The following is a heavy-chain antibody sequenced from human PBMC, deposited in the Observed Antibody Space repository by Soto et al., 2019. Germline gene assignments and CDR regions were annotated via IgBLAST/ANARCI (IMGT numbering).Heavy chain of an antibody. J-gene: IGHJ6*02. CDR3: AKEGGNHYYYYAMDV. D-gene: IGHD1-26*01. CDR1: GGGIARNSAV. V-gene: IGHV6-1*01. CDR2: TFYRSKWYN. Sequence: SQTPSLTCAMSGGGIARNSAVGIWIRQSPSRGLEWLGRTFYRSKWYNDYAVSVKGRITINPDTSKNQFSLQLNSVTPEDTAVYYCAKEGGNHYYYYAMDVWGQGTTVTVSS.